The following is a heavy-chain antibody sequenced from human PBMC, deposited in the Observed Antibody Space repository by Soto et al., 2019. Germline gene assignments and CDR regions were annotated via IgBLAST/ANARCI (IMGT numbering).Heavy chain of an antibody. J-gene: IGHJ6*02. V-gene: IGHV3-7*05. Sequence: GGSLRLSCAASGFTFSSYWMSWVRQAPGKGLEWVANIKQDGSEKYYVDSVKGRFTISRDNAKNSLYLQMNSLRAEDTAVYYCAKEAVGRQQLGPYYYGMDVWGQGTTVTVSS. CDR3: AKEAVGRQQLGPYYYGMDV. CDR2: IKQDGSEK. D-gene: IGHD6-13*01. CDR1: GFTFSSYW.